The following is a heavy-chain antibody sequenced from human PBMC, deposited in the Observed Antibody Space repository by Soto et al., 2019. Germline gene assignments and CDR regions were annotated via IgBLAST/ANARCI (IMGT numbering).Heavy chain of an antibody. Sequence: GASVKVSCKASGYTFTSYGISWVRQAPGQGLEWMGWISAYNGNTNYAQKLQGRVTMTTDTSTSTAYMELRSLRSDDTAVYYCAIYYDSSGYYFFDYWGQGTLVPVSS. CDR3: AIYYDSSGYYFFDY. V-gene: IGHV1-18*01. D-gene: IGHD3-22*01. CDR2: ISAYNGNT. J-gene: IGHJ4*02. CDR1: GYTFTSYG.